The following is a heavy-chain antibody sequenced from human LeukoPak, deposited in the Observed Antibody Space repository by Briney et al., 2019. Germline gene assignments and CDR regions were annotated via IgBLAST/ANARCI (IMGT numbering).Heavy chain of an antibody. Sequence: ASVKVSCKASGYTFTSYDINWVRQATGQGLEWMGWMNPNSGNTGYAQKFQGRVTMARNTSISTAYMELSSLRSEDTAVYYCARGLFMITFGGVIVRGAFDIWGQGAMVTVSS. V-gene: IGHV1-8*01. D-gene: IGHD3-16*02. CDR1: GYTFTSYD. CDR2: MNPNSGNT. J-gene: IGHJ3*02. CDR3: ARGLFMITFGGVIVRGAFDI.